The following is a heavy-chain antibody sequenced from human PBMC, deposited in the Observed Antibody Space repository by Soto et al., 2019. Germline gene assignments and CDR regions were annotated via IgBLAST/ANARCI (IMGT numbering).Heavy chain of an antibody. Sequence: GGSLRLSCAASGFSISNYWMNWVRQAPGKGPEWVANIKEDGSEKYYVDSVKGRFTISSDNAKNSLYLQMNSLRAEDTAVYYCAKGSYRPHDYWGQGTLVTVSS. D-gene: IGHD1-26*01. CDR3: AKGSYRPHDY. J-gene: IGHJ4*02. CDR1: GFSISNYW. CDR2: IKEDGSEK. V-gene: IGHV3-7*03.